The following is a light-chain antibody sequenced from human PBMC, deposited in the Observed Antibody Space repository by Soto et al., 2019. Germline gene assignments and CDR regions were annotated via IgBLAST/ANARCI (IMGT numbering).Light chain of an antibody. V-gene: IGKV1-5*03. Sequence: DIQMTQSPSTLSASVGDRVSINCRASQSISAWVAWYQQRPGKAPRLLIYKASTLEIGVPSRFSGSGSGTEFTLTISSLQPDDFATYYCQQYNSYSTFGQGTKVDI. J-gene: IGKJ1*01. CDR2: KAS. CDR3: QQYNSYST. CDR1: QSISAW.